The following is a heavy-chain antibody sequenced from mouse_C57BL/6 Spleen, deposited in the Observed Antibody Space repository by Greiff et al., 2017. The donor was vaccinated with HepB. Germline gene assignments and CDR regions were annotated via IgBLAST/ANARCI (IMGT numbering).Heavy chain of an antibody. CDR2: IDPANGNT. Sequence: EVQGVESVAELVRPGASVKLSCTASGFNIKNTYMHWVKQRPEQGLEWIGRIDPANGNTKYAPKFQGKATITADTSSNTAYLQLRSLTSEDTAIYYCARGGDYDVSGTWFAYWGQGTLVTVSA. J-gene: IGHJ3*01. CDR1: GFNIKNTY. CDR3: ARGGDYDVSGTWFAY. V-gene: IGHV14-3*01. D-gene: IGHD2-4*01.